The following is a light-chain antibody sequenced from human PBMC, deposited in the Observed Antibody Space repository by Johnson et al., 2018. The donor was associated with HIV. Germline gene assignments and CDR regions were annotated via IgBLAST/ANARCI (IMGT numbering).Light chain of an antibody. J-gene: IGLJ1*01. Sequence: QSMLTQPPSISAAPGQKVSISCSRNTSNIGNIFVSWYQHPPGTAPRVLIYENNKRPSGIPDRFSGSKSGTSATLGIPGLQPGDEADYYCGTWDSSLSGLYVFGTGAKVTVL. CDR2: ENN. CDR1: TSNIGNIF. V-gene: IGLV1-51*01. CDR3: GTWDSSLSGLYV.